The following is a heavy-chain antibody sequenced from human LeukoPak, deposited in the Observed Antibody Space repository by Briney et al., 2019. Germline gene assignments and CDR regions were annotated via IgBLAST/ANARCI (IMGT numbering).Heavy chain of an antibody. V-gene: IGHV1-2*02. CDR3: ARATRVTMIVVDP. CDR1: GYTLTELS. Sequence: ASVKVSCKVSGYTLTELSMHWVRQAPGKGLEWMGWINPNSGGTNYAQKFQGRVTMTRDTSITTAYMELSRLRSDDTAVYYCARATRVTMIVVDPWGQGTLVTVSS. CDR2: INPNSGGT. J-gene: IGHJ5*02. D-gene: IGHD3-22*01.